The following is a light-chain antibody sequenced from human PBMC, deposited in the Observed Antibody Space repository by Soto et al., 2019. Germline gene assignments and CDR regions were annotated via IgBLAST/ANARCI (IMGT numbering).Light chain of an antibody. V-gene: IGLV2-14*01. CDR1: SSDIGAYDY. CDR3: SSFRNTNTYV. Sequence: QSALTQPASVSGSPGQSVTISCTGTSSDIGAYDYVSWYQHHPGEAPKIIIFEVSNRPSGVSDRFSGSKSGSTASLTISGLQAEDEADYYCSSFRNTNTYVFGSGTKLTVL. J-gene: IGLJ1*01. CDR2: EVS.